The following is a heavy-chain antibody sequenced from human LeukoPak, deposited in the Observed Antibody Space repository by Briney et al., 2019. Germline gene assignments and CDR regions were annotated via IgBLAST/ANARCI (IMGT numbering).Heavy chain of an antibody. V-gene: IGHV3-74*01. D-gene: IGHD2-2*03. CDR3: ARVDPKAPGDYS. J-gene: IGHJ4*02. CDR1: GFTFSSYW. CDR2: INSDGSST. Sequence: GGSLRLSCAASGFTFSSYWMHWVRQAPGKGLVWVSRINSDGSSTKYADSVKGRFTISRDNAKNTLYVQMNNLRAADTAVYYCARVDPKAPGDYSWGRGTLVTVSS.